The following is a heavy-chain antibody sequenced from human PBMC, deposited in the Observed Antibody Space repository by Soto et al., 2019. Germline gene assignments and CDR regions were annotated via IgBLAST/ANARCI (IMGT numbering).Heavy chain of an antibody. V-gene: IGHV3-30-3*01. D-gene: IGHD3-10*01. J-gene: IGHJ3*02. Sequence: PGGSLRLSCAASGFTISSYAMHWVRQAPGKGLEWVAVISYDGSNKYYADSVKGRFTISRGNSKNTLYLQMNSLRAEDTAVYYCAKDLWFGELSLGAFDIWGQGTMVTVSS. CDR3: AKDLWFGELSLGAFDI. CDR1: GFTISSYA. CDR2: ISYDGSNK.